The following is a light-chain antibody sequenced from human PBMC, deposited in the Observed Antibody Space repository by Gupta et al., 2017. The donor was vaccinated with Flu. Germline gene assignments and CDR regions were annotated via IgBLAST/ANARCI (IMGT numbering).Light chain of an antibody. CDR3: QQYNNWPPCT. J-gene: IGKJ1*01. V-gene: IGKV3D-15*01. CDR2: GAS. CDR1: QSVSSN. Sequence: EIVMTQSPATLSVSPGERATLSCRASQSVSSNLAWYQQKSGQAPRLLIYGASTRATGIPARFSGSGSGTEFTLTISSLQSEDFAVYYCQQYNNWPPCTFGQGTKVEIK.